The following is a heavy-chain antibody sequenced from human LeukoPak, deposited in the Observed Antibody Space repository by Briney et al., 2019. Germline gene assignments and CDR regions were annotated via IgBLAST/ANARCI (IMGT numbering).Heavy chain of an antibody. CDR1: GFTFSSYS. CDR2: IRSKANSYAT. J-gene: IGHJ6*03. Sequence: PGGSLRLSCAVSGFTFSSYSMHWVRQASGKGLEWVGRIRSKANSYATAYAASVKGRFTISRDDSKNAAYLQMNSLKTEDTAVYYCTRGGIAVAGTGVYYYYYYMDVWGKGTTATISS. V-gene: IGHV3-73*01. D-gene: IGHD6-19*01. CDR3: TRGGIAVAGTGVYYYYYYMDV.